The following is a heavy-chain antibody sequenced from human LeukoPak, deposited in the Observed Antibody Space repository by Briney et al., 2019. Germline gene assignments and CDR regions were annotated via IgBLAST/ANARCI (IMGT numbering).Heavy chain of an antibody. D-gene: IGHD3-3*01. CDR2: ISYDGSNK. CDR3: ARGENYDFWSGFDY. V-gene: IGHV3-30-3*01. CDR1: GFTFSSYA. J-gene: IGHJ4*02. Sequence: GGSLRLSCAASGFTFSSYAMHWVRQAPGKGLEWVAVISYDGSNKYYADSVEGRFTISRDNSKNTLYLQMNSLRAEDTAVYYCARGENYDFWSGFDYWGQGTLVTVSS.